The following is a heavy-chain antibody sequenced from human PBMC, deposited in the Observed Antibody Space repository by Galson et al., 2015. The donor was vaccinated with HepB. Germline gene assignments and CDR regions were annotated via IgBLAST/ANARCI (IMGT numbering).Heavy chain of an antibody. CDR2: IWYDGNNK. V-gene: IGHV3-33*06. CDR3: AKVFIGSGSHYDDGFDV. Sequence: SLRLSCAASGFSFSTYGMHWVRQAPGKGLEWVAVIWYDGNNKDYADSVKGRLTISRDNSKNTLYLQMNSLRVEDTALYYCAKVFIGSGSHYDDGFDVWGQGTMVIVSP. CDR1: GFSFSTYG. D-gene: IGHD3-10*01. J-gene: IGHJ3*01.